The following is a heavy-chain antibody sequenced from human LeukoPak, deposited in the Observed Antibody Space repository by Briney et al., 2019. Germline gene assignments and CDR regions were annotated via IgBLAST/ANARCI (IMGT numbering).Heavy chain of an antibody. J-gene: IGHJ4*02. Sequence: SVKVSCKASGYTFTSYDINWVRQAPGQGLEWMGRIIPILGIANYAQKFQGRVTITADKSTSTAYMELSSLRSEDTAVYYCASPRYSSSWHFDYWGQGTLVTVSS. CDR2: IIPILGIA. V-gene: IGHV1-69*04. D-gene: IGHD6-13*01. CDR3: ASPRYSSSWHFDY. CDR1: GYTFTSYD.